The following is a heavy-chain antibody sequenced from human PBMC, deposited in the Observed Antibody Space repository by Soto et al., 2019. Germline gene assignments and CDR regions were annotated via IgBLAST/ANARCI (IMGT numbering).Heavy chain of an antibody. J-gene: IGHJ4*01. CDR2: ISAYNGNT. V-gene: IGHV1-18*01. Sequence: ASVKVSCKTSGYTFSIYGINWVRQAPGQGLEWMGWISAYNGNTNFAQKLQGRVSLTTDTSSTTAYMELRSLTSDDTAVYYCARDLVPGYTGFSDYWG. CDR3: ARDLVPGYTGFSDY. CDR1: GYTFSIYG. D-gene: IGHD5-12*01.